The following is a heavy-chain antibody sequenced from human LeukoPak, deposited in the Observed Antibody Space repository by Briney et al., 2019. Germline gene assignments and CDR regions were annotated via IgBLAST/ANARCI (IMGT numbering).Heavy chain of an antibody. Sequence: GGSLRLSCVASGFTFISYALSWVRQAPGKGLEWVSSVSTSGGTTYSADSVKGRFTISRDNSKNTLYLQMNSLRAEDTAVFYCARSSRRVGASTPYYYYFYMDVWGKGTTVTVSS. CDR2: VSTSGGTT. CDR3: ARSSRRVGASTPYYYYFYMDV. J-gene: IGHJ6*03. D-gene: IGHD1-26*01. CDR1: GFTFISYA. V-gene: IGHV3-23*01.